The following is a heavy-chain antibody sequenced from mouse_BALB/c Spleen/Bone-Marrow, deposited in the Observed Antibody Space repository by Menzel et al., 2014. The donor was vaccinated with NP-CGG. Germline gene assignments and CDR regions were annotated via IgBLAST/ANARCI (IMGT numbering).Heavy chain of an antibody. J-gene: IGHJ4*01. CDR3: ARWLLNDYAMDY. V-gene: IGHV14-3*02. CDR2: IDPANGNT. CDR1: GFNIKDTS. D-gene: IGHD2-2*01. Sequence: EVQLQQSGAELVKPGASVKLSCTASGFNIKDTSMHWVKQRPEQGLAWIGRIDPANGNTKYDPMFQGKATITADTYSNTAFLQLSILTSEDTTFYYGARWLLNDYAMDYWGQGTSVTVSS.